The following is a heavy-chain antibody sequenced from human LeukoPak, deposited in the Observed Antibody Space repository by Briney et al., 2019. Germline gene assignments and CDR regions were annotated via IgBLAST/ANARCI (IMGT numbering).Heavy chain of an antibody. CDR1: GGSISSGGYY. CDR3: ARSWYYYDSSGYYDNAFDI. J-gene: IGHJ3*02. D-gene: IGHD3-22*01. Sequence: SETLSLTCTVSGGSISSGGYYWSWIRQHPGKGLEWIGYIYYSGSTYYNPSLKSRVTISVDTSKNQFSLKLSSVTAADTAVYYCARSWYYYDSSGYYDNAFDIWGQGTVVTVSS. CDR2: IYYSGST. V-gene: IGHV4-31*03.